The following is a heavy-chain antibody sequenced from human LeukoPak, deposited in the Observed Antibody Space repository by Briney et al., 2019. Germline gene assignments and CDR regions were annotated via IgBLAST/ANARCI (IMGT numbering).Heavy chain of an antibody. V-gene: IGHV7-4-1*02. Sequence: GASVKVSCKASGYIFSSFAMNWVRQAPGQGLEWMGWINANSGKLTYAQNFTGRFVFSVDTSANTAFLQINGLKVEDTAVYYCARVYSSNGDEGYFDYWGQGTLVAVSS. J-gene: IGHJ4*02. CDR2: INANSGKL. CDR1: GYIFSSFA. D-gene: IGHD6-13*01. CDR3: ARVYSSNGDEGYFDY.